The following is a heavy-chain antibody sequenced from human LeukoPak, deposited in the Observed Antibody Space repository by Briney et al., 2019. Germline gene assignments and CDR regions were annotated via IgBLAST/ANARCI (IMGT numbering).Heavy chain of an antibody. V-gene: IGHV4-61*02. Sequence: SQTLSLTCTVSGGSISSGSYYWSWIRQPAGKGLEWIGRIYTSGSTNYNPSLKSRVTISVDTSKNQFSLKLSSVTAADTAVYYCARSRKEYSSSPWYFDLWGRGTLVTVSS. CDR2: IYTSGST. CDR1: GGSISSGSYY. J-gene: IGHJ2*01. D-gene: IGHD6-6*01. CDR3: ARSRKEYSSSPWYFDL.